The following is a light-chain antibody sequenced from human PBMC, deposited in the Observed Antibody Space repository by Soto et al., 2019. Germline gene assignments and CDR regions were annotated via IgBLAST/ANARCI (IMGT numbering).Light chain of an antibody. J-gene: IGLJ1*01. CDR3: CSYAGSYV. V-gene: IGLV2-23*01. CDR2: EGS. Sequence: LTQPASVSGSPGQSITISCTGTSSDVGSYNLVSWYQQHPGKAPKLMIYEGSKRPSGVSNRFSGSKSGNTAPLTISGLQAEDEADYYCCSYAGSYVFGTGTKVTVL. CDR1: SSDVGSYNL.